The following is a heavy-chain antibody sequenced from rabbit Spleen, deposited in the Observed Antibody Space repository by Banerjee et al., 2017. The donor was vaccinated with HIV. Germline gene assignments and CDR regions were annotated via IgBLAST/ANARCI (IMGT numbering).Heavy chain of an antibody. V-gene: IGHV1S40*01. J-gene: IGHJ6*01. Sequence: QSLEESGGDLVKPGASLTLTCTASGFSFSSSYWICWVRQAPGKGLEWIVCIDTGSSGFTYFASWAKGRFTISKTSSTTVTLQMTSLTAADTATYFCARDTGSSFSSYGMDLWGQGTLVTVS. D-gene: IGHD8-1*01. CDR2: IDTGSSGFT. CDR1: GFSFSSSYW. CDR3: ARDTGSSFSSYGMDL.